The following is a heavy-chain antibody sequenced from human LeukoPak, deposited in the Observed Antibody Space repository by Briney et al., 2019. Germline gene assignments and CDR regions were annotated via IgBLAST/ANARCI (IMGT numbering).Heavy chain of an antibody. V-gene: IGHV1-24*01. Sequence: ASVKVSCKVSGYTLTELSMHWVRQAPGQGLEWMGGFDPEDGETIYAQKFQGRVTMTEDTSTDTAYMELSSLRSEDTAVYYCAVHTGAFGAFDIWGQGTMVTVSS. J-gene: IGHJ3*02. CDR3: AVHTGAFGAFDI. CDR1: GYTLTELS. CDR2: FDPEDGET. D-gene: IGHD1-26*01.